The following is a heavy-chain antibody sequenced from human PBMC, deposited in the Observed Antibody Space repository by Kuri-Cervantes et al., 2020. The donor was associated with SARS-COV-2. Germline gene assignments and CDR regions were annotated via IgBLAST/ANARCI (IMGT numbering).Heavy chain of an antibody. CDR2: ISYDGSNK. D-gene: IGHD3-3*01. V-gene: IGHV3-30-3*01. Sequence: GESLKISCAASGFTFSSYAMHWVRQAPGKGLEWAAVISYDGSNKYYADSVKGRFTISRDNSKNTLYLQMNSLRAEDTAVYYCARVEVTILSADYWGQGTLVTVSS. CDR1: GFTFSSYA. CDR3: ARVEVTILSADY. J-gene: IGHJ4*02.